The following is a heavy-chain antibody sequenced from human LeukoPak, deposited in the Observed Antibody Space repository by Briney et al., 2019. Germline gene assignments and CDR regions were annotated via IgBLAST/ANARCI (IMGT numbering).Heavy chain of an antibody. CDR1: GFTFGDYA. V-gene: IGHV3-49*04. CDR3: TKGNGVVIPLDY. D-gene: IGHD3-3*01. J-gene: IGHJ4*02. CDR2: IRSKAYGGTT. Sequence: PGGSLRLSCTASGFTFGDYAMSWVRQAPGKGLEWVGFIRSKAYGGTTEYAASVKGRFTISRDDSKSTAYLQMNSLKTEDTAVYYCTKGNGVVIPLDYWGQGTLVTVSS.